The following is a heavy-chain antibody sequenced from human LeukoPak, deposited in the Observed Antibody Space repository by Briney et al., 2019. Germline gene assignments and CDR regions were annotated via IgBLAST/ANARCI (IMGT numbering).Heavy chain of an antibody. CDR3: ARATVAHYYYYGMDV. J-gene: IGHJ6*02. V-gene: IGHV3-74*01. Sequence: AGRSLRLSCAASGFTFSSYWMHWVRQAPGKGLVWVSRINSDGSSTSYADSVKGRFTISRDNAKNTLYLQMNSLRAEDTAVYYCARATVAHYYYYGMDVWGRGTTVTVSS. CDR2: INSDGSST. D-gene: IGHD1-26*01. CDR1: GFTFSSYW.